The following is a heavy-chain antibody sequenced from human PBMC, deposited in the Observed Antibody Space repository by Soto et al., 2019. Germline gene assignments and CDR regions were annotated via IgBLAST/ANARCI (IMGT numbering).Heavy chain of an antibody. CDR2: MNPNSGNT. V-gene: IGHV1-8*01. CDR1: GYTFTSYD. CDR3: ARGRASLYYYYYMDV. J-gene: IGHJ6*03. Sequence: ASVKVSCKASGYTFTSYDINWVRQATGQGLEWMGWMNPNSGNTGYAQKFQGRVTMTRNTSISTAYMELSSLRSEDTAVYYCARGRASLYYYYYMDVWGKGTTVTVSS.